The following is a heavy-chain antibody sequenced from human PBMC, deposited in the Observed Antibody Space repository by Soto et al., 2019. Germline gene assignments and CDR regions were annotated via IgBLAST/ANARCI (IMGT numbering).Heavy chain of an antibody. CDR2: ISGSGGRS. Sequence: GGSLRLSCAASGFTFSNYAMTWVRQGPGKGLEWVSGISGSGGRSYYADSVKGRFTISRDNSKSTLYLQMNSLRAEDTAVYYCAKVYFVWSRQPPYYFDYRGQGTLVTVSS. V-gene: IGHV3-23*01. CDR3: AKVYFVWSRQPPYYFDY. J-gene: IGHJ4*02. D-gene: IGHD3-16*01. CDR1: GFTFSNYA.